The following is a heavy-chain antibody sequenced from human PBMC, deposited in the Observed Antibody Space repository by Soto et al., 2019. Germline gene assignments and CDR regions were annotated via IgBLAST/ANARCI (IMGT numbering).Heavy chain of an antibody. CDR1: GGSISSYY. CDR2: IYYSGGT. V-gene: IGHV4-59*01. CDR3: ASSAAGTGPYNWFDP. Sequence: SETLSLTCTVSGGSISSYYWSWIRQPPGKGLEWIGYIYYSGGTNYNPSLKSRVTISVDTSKNQFSLKLSSVTAADTAVYYCASSAAGTGPYNWFDPWGQGTLVTVSS. J-gene: IGHJ5*02. D-gene: IGHD6-13*01.